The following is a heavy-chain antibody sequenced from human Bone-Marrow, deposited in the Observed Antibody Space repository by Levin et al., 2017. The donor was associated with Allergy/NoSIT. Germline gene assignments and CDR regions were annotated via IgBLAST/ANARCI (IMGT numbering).Heavy chain of an antibody. CDR3: ARDPGIAARPEYIRVSHNPLDHYYYYGMDV. Sequence: GGSLRLSCAASGFTFSSYAMHWVRQAPGKGLEWVAVISYDGSNKYYADSVKGRFTISRDNSKNTLYLQMNSLRAEDTAVYYCARDPGIAARPEYIRVSHNPLDHYYYYGMDVWGQGTTVTVSS. CDR2: ISYDGSNK. J-gene: IGHJ6*02. V-gene: IGHV3-30-3*01. CDR1: GFTFSSYA. D-gene: IGHD6-6*01.